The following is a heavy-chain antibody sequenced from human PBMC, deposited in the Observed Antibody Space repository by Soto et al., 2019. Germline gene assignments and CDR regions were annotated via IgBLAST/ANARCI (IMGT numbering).Heavy chain of an antibody. CDR3: ARGRGYDCPASYCSALSGLDV. D-gene: IGHD3-10*01. J-gene: IGHJ6*02. CDR1: GYTFIDSY. CDR2: INPSSGGT. V-gene: IGHV1-2*02. Sequence: QVQLVQSGAEVKKPGASVKVSCTASGYTFIDSYMHWVRQAPGQGLEWMGCINPSSGGTHYAQKFQGRGDMPRNTSISIVYMELSRLKSDDTGMYYCARGRGYDCPASYCSALSGLDVWGQGTRVTVSS.